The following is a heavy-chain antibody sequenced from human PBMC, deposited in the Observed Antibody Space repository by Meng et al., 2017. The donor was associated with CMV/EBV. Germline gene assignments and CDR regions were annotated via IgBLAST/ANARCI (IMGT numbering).Heavy chain of an antibody. D-gene: IGHD6-13*01. J-gene: IGHJ4*02. V-gene: IGHV3-9*01. CDR2: ISWNSGSI. CDR1: GFTFDDYA. CDR3: AEGGMSSSWYGRIDY. Sequence: SLKISCAASGFTFDDYAMHWVRQAPGKGLEWVSGISWNSGSIGYADSVKGRFTISRDNAKNPLYLQINSLGAEDTALYYCAEGGMSSSWYGRIDYWGQGTLVTVSS.